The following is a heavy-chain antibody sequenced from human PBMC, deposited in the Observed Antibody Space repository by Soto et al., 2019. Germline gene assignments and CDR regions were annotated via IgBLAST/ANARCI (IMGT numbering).Heavy chain of an antibody. CDR1: GYSFTSYW. J-gene: IGHJ3*02. Sequence: GESLKISCKGSGYSFTSYWIGWVRQMPGKGLEWMGIIYPGDSDTRYSPSFQGQVTISADKSISTAYLQWSSLKASDTAMYYCARLGGVRFRLDAFDIWGQGTMVTVSS. CDR3: ARLGGVRFRLDAFDI. V-gene: IGHV5-51*01. CDR2: IYPGDSDT. D-gene: IGHD3-10*01.